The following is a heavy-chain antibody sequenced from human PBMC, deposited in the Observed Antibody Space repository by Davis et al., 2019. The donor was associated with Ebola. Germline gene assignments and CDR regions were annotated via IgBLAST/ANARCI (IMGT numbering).Heavy chain of an antibody. J-gene: IGHJ4*02. CDR2: IYPGDSET. D-gene: IGHD4-17*01. V-gene: IGHV5-51*01. Sequence: GESLKISCKGSGYTFTSYWIAWVRQVPGKGLEWMGSIYPGDSETRYSPSLQGQATISADKSISTAYLQWSSLKASDIAMYYCARIDRRTTGTTRYWGQGTLVTVSS. CDR3: ARIDRRTTGTTRY. CDR1: GYTFTSYW.